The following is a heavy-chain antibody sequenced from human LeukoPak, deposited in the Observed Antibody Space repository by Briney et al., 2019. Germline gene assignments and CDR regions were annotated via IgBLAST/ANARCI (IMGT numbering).Heavy chain of an antibody. D-gene: IGHD3-3*01. CDR2: ISGSGGST. V-gene: IGHV3-23*01. J-gene: IGHJ5*02. Sequence: GGSLRLSCAASGFTLSSYAMSWVRQAPGKGLEWVSAISGSGGSTYYADSVKGRFTISRDNSKNTLYLQMNSLRAEDTAVYYCAKVGSHYDFWSGYYTGGISFDPWGQGTLVTVSS. CDR1: GFTLSSYA. CDR3: AKVGSHYDFWSGYYTGGISFDP.